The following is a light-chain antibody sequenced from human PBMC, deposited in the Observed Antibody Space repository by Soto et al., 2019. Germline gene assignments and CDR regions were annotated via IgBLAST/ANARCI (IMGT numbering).Light chain of an antibody. V-gene: IGKV1-5*01. CDR2: HAS. Sequence: DIQMTQSPSTLSASVGERVIITCRASQSVNRWLAWYQQKPGRAPKLLIYHASSLPSGVPARFSGSGSRTEFTLTISSLQLDDFATYYGQRYVIFLTFRQGTKVEIK. CDR1: QSVNRW. CDR3: QRYVIFLT. J-gene: IGKJ1*01.